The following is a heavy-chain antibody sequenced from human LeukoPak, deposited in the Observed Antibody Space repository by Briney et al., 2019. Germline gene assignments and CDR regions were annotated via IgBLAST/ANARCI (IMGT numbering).Heavy chain of an antibody. CDR2: IYYSGST. CDR1: GGSISSGSYH. Sequence: SQTLSLTCTVSGGSISSGSYHWSWIRQHPGKGLEWIGYIYYSGSTYYNSSLKSRVTISVDTSKNQFSLKLSSVTAADTAVYYCARRRQLAQYWYFDLWGRGTLVTVSS. J-gene: IGHJ2*01. V-gene: IGHV4-31*03. D-gene: IGHD6-6*01. CDR3: ARRRQLAQYWYFDL.